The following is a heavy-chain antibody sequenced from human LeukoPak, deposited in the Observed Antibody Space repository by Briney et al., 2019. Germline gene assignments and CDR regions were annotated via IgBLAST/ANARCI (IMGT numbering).Heavy chain of an antibody. CDR3: ARMTSYYPADL. J-gene: IGHJ6*01. CDR2: ISAYNGNT. D-gene: IGHD3-10*01. V-gene: IGHV1-18*01. Sequence: ASVKVSFSASGYSFTSYRISWGRPAPGQGLEWMGWISAYNGNTNYAQKLQGRVTMTTDTSTSTAYMELRSLRSDDTTVYYCARMTSYYPADLWRRGTTVTVSS. CDR1: GYSFTSYR.